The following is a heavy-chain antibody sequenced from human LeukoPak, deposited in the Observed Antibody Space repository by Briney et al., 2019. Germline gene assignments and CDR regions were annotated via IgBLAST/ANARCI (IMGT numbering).Heavy chain of an antibody. V-gene: IGHV3-23*01. CDR3: ARMGGSNWNREVNWFDP. CDR2: ITNSGGST. CDR1: GFTFSSYA. Sequence: GGSLRLSCAASGFTFSSYAMSWARQAPGKGLEWVSAITNSGGSTYYADSVKGRFTISRDNAQNSVYLQMASLRAEDTAVYYCARMGGSNWNREVNWFDPWGQGTLVTVSS. J-gene: IGHJ5*02. D-gene: IGHD1-1*01.